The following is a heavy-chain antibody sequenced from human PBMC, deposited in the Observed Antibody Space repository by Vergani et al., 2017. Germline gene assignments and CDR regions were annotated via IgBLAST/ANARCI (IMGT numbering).Heavy chain of an antibody. V-gene: IGHV4-34*01. CDR1: GGSFTSYH. D-gene: IGHD4-11*01. CDR3: ARVNTETNGHLYYYYDMDV. CDR2: IDHTGRP. J-gene: IGHJ6*02. Sequence: QVQLQQWGGGLLKPSETLSLTCVVNGGSFTSYHWTWIRQSPGEGLEWVGDIDHTGRPDYNPSLKSRLTMSVDKSRNQFSMTLNSVTATDTAIYFCARVNTETNGHLYYYYDMDVWGQGTAVTV.